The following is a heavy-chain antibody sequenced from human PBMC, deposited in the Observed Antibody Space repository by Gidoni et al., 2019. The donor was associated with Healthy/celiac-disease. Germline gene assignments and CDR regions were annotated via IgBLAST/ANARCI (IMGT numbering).Heavy chain of an antibody. J-gene: IGHJ1*01. D-gene: IGHD2-15*01. CDR2: INPSGGST. Sequence: QVQLVQSVAEVKKPGASVKVSCKASGYTFTSYYLHWVRQAPGQGLEWMGIINPSGGSTSYAKKFQGRVNMTRDTSTSTVYMELSSLRSEDTAVYYCARDLGCSGGSCKSAEYFQHWGQGTLVTVSS. V-gene: IGHV1-46*01. CDR1: GYTFTSYY. CDR3: ARDLGCSGGSCKSAEYFQH.